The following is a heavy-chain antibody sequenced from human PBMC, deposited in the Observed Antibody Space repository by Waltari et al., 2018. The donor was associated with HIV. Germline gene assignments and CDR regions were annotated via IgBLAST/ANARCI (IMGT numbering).Heavy chain of an antibody. CDR3: ARHALRVGAAYWNFDL. CDR2: IYYTGRA. V-gene: IGHV4-39*01. D-gene: IGHD1-26*01. CDR1: AGPVSSSSSF. J-gene: IGHJ2*01. Sequence: QLQLQESGPGLVKPSETLSLPCTVSAGPVSSSSSFWGWIRQPPGKGLEWIGRIYYTGRAYYNPSLKSRVTISVDTSKNQFSLKVTSVTAADTAVYYCARHALRVGAAYWNFDLWGRGTLVTVSS.